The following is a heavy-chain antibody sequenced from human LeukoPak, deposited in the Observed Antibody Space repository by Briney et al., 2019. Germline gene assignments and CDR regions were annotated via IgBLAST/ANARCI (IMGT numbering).Heavy chain of an antibody. J-gene: IGHJ4*02. V-gene: IGHV1-8*02. D-gene: IGHD1-26*01. CDR1: GGTFSSYA. CDR3: ARRSFDYFDY. Sequence: ASVKVSCKASGGTFSSYAISWVRQATGQGLEWMGWMNPNSGDTGYAQKFQGRVTMTRNTSISTAYMELSSLRSEDTAVYYCARRSFDYFDYWGQGTLVTVSS. CDR2: MNPNSGDT.